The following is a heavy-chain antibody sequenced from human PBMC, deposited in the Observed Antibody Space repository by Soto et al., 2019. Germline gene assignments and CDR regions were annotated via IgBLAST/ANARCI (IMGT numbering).Heavy chain of an antibody. V-gene: IGHV4-38-2*02. CDR2: IYHSGST. D-gene: IGHD1-1*01. CDR1: GYSISSGYY. Sequence: PSETLSLTCAVSGYSISSGYYWGWIRQPPGKGLEWIGSIYHSGSTNYNPSLKSRVTISVDKSKNQFSLKLSSVTAADTAVYYCARDSRNPRDYYYGMDVWGQGTTVTVSS. CDR3: ARDSRNPRDYYYGMDV. J-gene: IGHJ6*02.